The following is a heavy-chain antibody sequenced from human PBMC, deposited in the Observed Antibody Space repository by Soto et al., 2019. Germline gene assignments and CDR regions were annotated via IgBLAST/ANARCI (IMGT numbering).Heavy chain of an antibody. V-gene: IGHV4-30-4*01. CDR3: ATVRAHFFDN. CDR1: GGSISSGDDY. Sequence: HVQLQESGPGLVKPSQTLSLTCTVSGGSISSGDDYWSWIRQPPGKGLEWLGFIYYDGSTYYNPSLKSRLTISIDTSKNQFSLSLISVTAADTAVYYCATVRAHFFDNWGQGTLVTVSS. J-gene: IGHJ4*02. CDR2: IYYDGST.